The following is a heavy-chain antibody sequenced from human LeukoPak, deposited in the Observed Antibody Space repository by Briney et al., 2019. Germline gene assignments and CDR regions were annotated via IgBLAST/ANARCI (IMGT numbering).Heavy chain of an antibody. Sequence: PGGSLSLSCAASGFTFSNYWMSWVRQAPGKGLVWVSRINSDGSSTTYADSVKGRFTISRDNAKITLYLQMSSLRAEDTAVYYCARGGPRYCSGGSCHGNFDYWGQGTLVTVSS. D-gene: IGHD2-15*01. J-gene: IGHJ4*02. CDR3: ARGGPRYCSGGSCHGNFDY. V-gene: IGHV3-74*01. CDR2: INSDGSST. CDR1: GFTFSNYW.